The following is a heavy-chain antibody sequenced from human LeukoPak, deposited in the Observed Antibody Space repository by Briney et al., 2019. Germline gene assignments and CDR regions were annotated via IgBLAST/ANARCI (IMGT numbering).Heavy chain of an antibody. D-gene: IGHD2-15*01. CDR1: GYTFTSYG. CDR3: ARAYCSGGSCYSFSGFDGMDV. J-gene: IGHJ6*02. CDR2: ISAYNGNT. V-gene: IGHV1-18*01. Sequence: ASVKVSCKASGYTFTSYGISWVRQAPGQGLEWMGWISAYNGNTNYAQKLQGRVTMTTDTSTSTAYMELRSLRSDDTAVYYCARAYCSGGSCYSFSGFDGMDVWGQGTTVTVSS.